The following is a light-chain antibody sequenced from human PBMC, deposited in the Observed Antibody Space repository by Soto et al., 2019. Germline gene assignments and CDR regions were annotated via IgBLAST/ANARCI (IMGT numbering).Light chain of an antibody. CDR2: DAY. J-gene: IGKJ1*01. Sequence: DLQRTQSPSTLSASVGDRVTITCRASQSISTWLAWYQQKPGKDPKLLIYDAYTMESGVPSRFSGSGSGTEFIFTTTSLQPDDFATYYCQDYDTYSWTFGQGTQVDIK. V-gene: IGKV1-5*01. CDR1: QSISTW. CDR3: QDYDTYSWT.